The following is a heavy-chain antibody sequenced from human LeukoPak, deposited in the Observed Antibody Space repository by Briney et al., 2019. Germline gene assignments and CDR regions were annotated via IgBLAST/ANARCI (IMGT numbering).Heavy chain of an antibody. CDR3: ATSSSSSWFYFDY. V-gene: IGHV1-2*04. CDR2: INPNSGGT. CDR1: GYTFTGYY. Sequence: ASVKVSCKASGYTFTGYYMHWVRQAPGQGLEWMGWINPNSGGTNYAQKSQGWVTMTRDTSISTAYMELSRLRSDDTAVYYCATSSSSSWFYFDYWGQGTLVTVSS. D-gene: IGHD6-13*01. J-gene: IGHJ4*02.